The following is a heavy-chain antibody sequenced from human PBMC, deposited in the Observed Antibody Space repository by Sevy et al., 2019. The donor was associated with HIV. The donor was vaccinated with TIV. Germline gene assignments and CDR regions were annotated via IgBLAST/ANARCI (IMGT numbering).Heavy chain of an antibody. Sequence: ASVKVSCKASGYTFTSYDINWVRQATGQGLEWMGWMNPNTGNTGYAQKFQGRVTMTRDTSTSTAYMELRSLRSGDTAIYYCTRVRALNYYDTSVSMEYNWFDPWGQGTLVTVSS. D-gene: IGHD3-22*01. CDR3: TRVRALNYYDTSVSMEYNWFDP. V-gene: IGHV1-8*02. CDR2: MNPNTGNT. J-gene: IGHJ5*02. CDR1: GYTFTSYD.